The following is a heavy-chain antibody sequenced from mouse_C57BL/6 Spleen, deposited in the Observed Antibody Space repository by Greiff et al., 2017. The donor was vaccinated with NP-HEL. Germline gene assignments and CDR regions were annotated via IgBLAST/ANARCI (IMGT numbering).Heavy chain of an antibody. CDR3: ARDYYGSSGD. D-gene: IGHD1-1*01. V-gene: IGHV1-50*01. CDR1: GYTFTSYW. J-gene: IGHJ3*01. CDR2: IDPSDSYT. Sequence: QVQLQQPGAELVKPGASVKLSCKASGYTFTSYWMQWVKQRPGQGLEWIGEIDPSDSYTNYNQKFKGKATLTVDKSSSTAYMQLSSLTSEDSAVYYCARDYYGSSGDWGQGTLVTVSA.